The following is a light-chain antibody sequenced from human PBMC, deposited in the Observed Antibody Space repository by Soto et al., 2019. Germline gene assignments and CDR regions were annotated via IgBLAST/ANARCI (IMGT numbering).Light chain of an antibody. J-gene: IGLJ7*01. V-gene: IGLV1-44*01. CDR1: NSNIGNNR. CDR2: SDT. Sequence: QPVLSQEPSVSGTPGQRVAMAFSGGNSNIGNNRVNWYRQVPATAPQLLIYSDTMRSFGIPDRFSASKSGTSASLAIGGLQSDDEALYFCAAWDDSRNGLVVGGGTQLTVL. CDR3: AAWDDSRNGLV.